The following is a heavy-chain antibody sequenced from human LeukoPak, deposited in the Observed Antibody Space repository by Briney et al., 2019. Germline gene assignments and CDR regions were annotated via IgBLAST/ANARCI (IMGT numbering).Heavy chain of an antibody. CDR1: GLTFSSYD. CDR2: IGTAGDT. J-gene: IGHJ6*03. D-gene: IGHD3-3*01. CDR3: ARAPPPRITIFGVVNPIPPHYMDV. Sequence: GGSLRLSCAASGLTFSSYDMHWVRQATGKGLEWVSAIGTAGDTYYPGSVKGRFTISRENAKNSLYLQMNSLRAGDTAVYYCARAPPPRITIFGVVNPIPPHYMDVWGKGTTVTVSS. V-gene: IGHV3-13*01.